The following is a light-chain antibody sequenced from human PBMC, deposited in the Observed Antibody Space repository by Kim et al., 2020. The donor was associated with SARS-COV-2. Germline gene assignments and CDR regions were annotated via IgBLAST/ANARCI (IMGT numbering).Light chain of an antibody. CDR1: SANIGAGYD. CDR2: GNS. CDR3: QSYDSSLRV. Sequence: GQRVTISCTGSSANIGAGYDVQWHQQLPGTAPNLLIDGNSNRPSVVPDLFCGCKSGTSASLAIAGHQGEDEADYCCQSYDSSLRVFGGGTQLTVL. J-gene: IGLJ3*02. V-gene: IGLV1-40*01.